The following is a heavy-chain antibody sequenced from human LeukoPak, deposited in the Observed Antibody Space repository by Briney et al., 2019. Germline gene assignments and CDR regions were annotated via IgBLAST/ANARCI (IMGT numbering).Heavy chain of an antibody. V-gene: IGHV3-30*18. D-gene: IGHD2-2*01. J-gene: IGHJ4*02. CDR3: AKGGCSSTSCYVWTSPDY. CDR2: ISYDGSNK. Sequence: GGSLRLSCAASGFTFSSYGMHWVRQAPGKGLEWVAVISYDGSNKYYADSVKGRFTISRDNSENTLYLQMNSLRAEDTAVYYCAKGGCSSTSCYVWTSPDYWGQGTLVTVSS. CDR1: GFTFSSYG.